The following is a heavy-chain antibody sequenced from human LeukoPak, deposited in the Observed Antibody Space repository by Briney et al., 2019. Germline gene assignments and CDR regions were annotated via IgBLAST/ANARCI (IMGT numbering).Heavy chain of an antibody. Sequence: AASVKVSCKTSGYTFTGYFMHWVRQAPGQGLEWMGIINPSGGSTGYAQKFQDRVTMSRDTSTSTVYMELSSLRSEDTAVYYCARALWGSYRYTSDYWGQGTLVTVSS. CDR2: INPSGGST. CDR1: GYTFTGYF. D-gene: IGHD3-16*02. CDR3: ARALWGSYRYTSDY. V-gene: IGHV1-46*01. J-gene: IGHJ4*02.